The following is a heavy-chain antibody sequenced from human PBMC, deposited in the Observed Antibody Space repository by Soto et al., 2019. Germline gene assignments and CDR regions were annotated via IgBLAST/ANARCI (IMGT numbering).Heavy chain of an antibody. Sequence: ASEALSVTCAVSGGSISRSNWWSWVRQPPGKGLEWIGEIYHSGSTNYNPSLKSRVTISVDKSKNQFSLKLSSVTAADTAVYYCANRAPITISPYYFDYWGQGTLVTVSS. J-gene: IGHJ4*02. V-gene: IGHV4-4*02. D-gene: IGHD3-3*01. CDR3: ANRAPITISPYYFDY. CDR2: IYHSGST. CDR1: GGSISRSNW.